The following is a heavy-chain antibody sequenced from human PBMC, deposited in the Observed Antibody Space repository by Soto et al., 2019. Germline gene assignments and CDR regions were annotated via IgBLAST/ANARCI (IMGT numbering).Heavy chain of an antibody. J-gene: IGHJ4*02. CDR1: GFTFSSYA. V-gene: IGHV3-23*01. Sequence: GSLRLSCAASGFTFSSYAMSWVRQAPGKGLEWVSAISGSGGSTYYADSVKGRFTISRDNSKNTLYLQMNSLRAEDTAVYYCAKDLLVPDPPAAGFDYWGQGTLVTVSS. CDR2: ISGSGGST. D-gene: IGHD6-13*01. CDR3: AKDLLVPDPPAAGFDY.